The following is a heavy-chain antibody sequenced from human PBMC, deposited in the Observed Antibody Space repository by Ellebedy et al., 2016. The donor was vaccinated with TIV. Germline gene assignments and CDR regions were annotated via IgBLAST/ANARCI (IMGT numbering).Heavy chain of an antibody. J-gene: IGHJ4*02. Sequence: MPSETLSLTCAVPGGSTSSGTYYWRWIRQPPGKGLEWIASIYYPGSTYYNPSLNSRVTISLDMSKNQFSLELSSVTAADTAVYYCANALRSLDRVDYFGSWGQGTLVTVSS. D-gene: IGHD3-16*01. CDR2: IYYPGST. CDR3: ANALRSLDRVDYFGS. CDR1: GGSTSSGTYY. V-gene: IGHV4-39*07.